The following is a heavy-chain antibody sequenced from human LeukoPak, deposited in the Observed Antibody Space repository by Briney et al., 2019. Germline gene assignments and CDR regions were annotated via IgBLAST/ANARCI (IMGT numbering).Heavy chain of an antibody. CDR2: ISGSGGST. CDR1: GFTFSSYA. Sequence: PGGSLRLSCAASGFTFSSYAMSWVRQAPGKGLEWVSAISGSGGSTYYADSVKGRFTISRDNSKNTLYLQMNSLRAEDTAVYYCARGIRSLRFLEWLLYFDPWGQGTLVTVSS. D-gene: IGHD3-3*01. J-gene: IGHJ5*02. V-gene: IGHV3-23*01. CDR3: ARGIRSLRFLEWLLYFDP.